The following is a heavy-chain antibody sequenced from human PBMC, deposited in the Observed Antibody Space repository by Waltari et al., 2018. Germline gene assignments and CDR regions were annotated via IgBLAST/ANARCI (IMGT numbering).Heavy chain of an antibody. V-gene: IGHV1-2*02. CDR1: GYTFTGYY. CDR3: ARDGPPGSYFLGADYYYGMDV. CDR2: INPNSGGT. D-gene: IGHD1-26*01. J-gene: IGHJ6*02. Sequence: QVQLVQSGAEVKKPGASVKVSCKASGYTFTGYYMHWVRQAPGQGLEWMGWINPNSGGTNYAQKFQGRVTMTRDTSISTAYMGLSRLRSDDTAVYYCARDGPPGSYFLGADYYYGMDVWGQGTTVTVSS.